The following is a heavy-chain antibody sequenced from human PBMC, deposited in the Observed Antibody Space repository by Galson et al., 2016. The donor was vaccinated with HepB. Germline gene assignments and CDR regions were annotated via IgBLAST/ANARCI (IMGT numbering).Heavy chain of an antibody. D-gene: IGHD4-11*01. CDR2: INPKSGAT. J-gene: IGHJ5*02. CDR1: GYIFTGYY. Sequence: SVKVSCKASGYIFTGYYMHWVRQAPGQGLEWMGWINPKSGATYYAQKFQGRVTMTRDTSITTAYMELRRLTAGDTAVYYCARPGRTTVTTTGWFDPWGHGTLVTVSS. V-gene: IGHV1-2*02. CDR3: ARPGRTTVTTTGWFDP.